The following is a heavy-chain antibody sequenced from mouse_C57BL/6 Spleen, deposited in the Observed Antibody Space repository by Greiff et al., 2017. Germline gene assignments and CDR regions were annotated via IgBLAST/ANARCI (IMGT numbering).Heavy chain of an antibody. D-gene: IGHD4-1*02. J-gene: IGHJ2*01. CDR3: ARGPQLFY. Sequence: VQLQQSGAELMKPGASVKLSCKATGYTFTGYWIEWVKQRPGHGLEWIGEILPGSGSTNYTEKFKGKATFTADTSSNTAYMQLSSLTTEDSAIYYCARGPQLFYWGQGTTLTVSS. CDR1: GYTFTGYW. V-gene: IGHV1-9*01. CDR2: ILPGSGST.